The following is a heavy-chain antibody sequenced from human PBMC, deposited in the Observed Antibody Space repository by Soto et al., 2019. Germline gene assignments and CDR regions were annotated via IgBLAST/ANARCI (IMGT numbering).Heavy chain of an antibody. CDR3: ARVTGWQQPIDY. Sequence: SETLSLTCTVSGGSISSGGYYWSWIRQHPGKGLEWIGYIYYSGSTYYNPSLKSRVTISVDTSKNQFSLKLSSVTAADTAVYYCARVTGWQQPIDYWGQGTLVTVSS. CDR2: IYYSGST. V-gene: IGHV4-31*03. J-gene: IGHJ4*02. D-gene: IGHD6-13*01. CDR1: GGSISSGGYY.